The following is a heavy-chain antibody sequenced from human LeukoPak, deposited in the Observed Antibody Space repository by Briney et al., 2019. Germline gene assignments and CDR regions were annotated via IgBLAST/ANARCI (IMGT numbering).Heavy chain of an antibody. Sequence: ASVKVSCKASGYTFTSYYMHWVRQAPGQGLEWMGIINPSGGSTSYTQKFQGRVTMTRDMSTSTVYMELSSLRSEDTAVYYCARVIAVAGNVDYWGQGTLVTVSS. J-gene: IGHJ4*02. V-gene: IGHV1-46*01. CDR2: INPSGGST. CDR3: ARVIAVAGNVDY. D-gene: IGHD6-19*01. CDR1: GYTFTSYY.